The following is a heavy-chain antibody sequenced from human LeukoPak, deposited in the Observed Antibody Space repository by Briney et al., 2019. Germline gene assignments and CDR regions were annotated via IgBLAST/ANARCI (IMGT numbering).Heavy chain of an antibody. V-gene: IGHV4-30-4*01. Sequence: SQTLSLTCTVSGGSISSGDYYWSWIRQPPGTGLEWIGYIYYSGSTYYNPSLKSRVTISVDTSKNQFSLKLSSVTAADTAVYYCARLLLGYCSGGSCYSYWFDPWGQGTLVTVSS. CDR2: IYYSGST. J-gene: IGHJ5*02. CDR1: GGSISSGDYY. CDR3: ARLLLGYCSGGSCYSYWFDP. D-gene: IGHD2-15*01.